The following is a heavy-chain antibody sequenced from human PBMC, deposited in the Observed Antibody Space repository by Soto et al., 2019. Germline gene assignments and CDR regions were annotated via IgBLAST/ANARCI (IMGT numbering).Heavy chain of an antibody. D-gene: IGHD6-13*01. CDR3: EKEAAAGTKYNWFDP. CDR2: TSWNSGSI. Sequence: PGSSLRLSCAASGFTFDDYAMHWVLQAPGKGLEWVSGTSWNSGSIGYADSVKGGFTISRDNAKNSLYLQMNSLRAEDTALYYCEKEAAAGTKYNWFDPWGQGTLVTVSS. CDR1: GFTFDDYA. V-gene: IGHV3-9*01. J-gene: IGHJ5*02.